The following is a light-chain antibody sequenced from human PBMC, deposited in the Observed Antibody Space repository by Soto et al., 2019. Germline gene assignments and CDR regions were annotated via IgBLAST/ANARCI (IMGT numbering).Light chain of an antibody. CDR1: QSVSSSN. J-gene: IGKJ5*01. CDR2: GAS. CDR3: QQYGSSPRIT. V-gene: IGKV3-20*01. Sequence: DSVLTQSPGTLSLSPVETATVDCSVSQSVSSSNLAWYQQKRGQSPRLLIYGASSRATGIPDRFSGSGSGTDFTLTISRLEPEDFAVYYCQQYGSSPRITFGQGTRLEIK.